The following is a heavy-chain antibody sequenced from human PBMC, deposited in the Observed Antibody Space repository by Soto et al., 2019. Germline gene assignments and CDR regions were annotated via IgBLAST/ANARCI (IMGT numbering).Heavy chain of an antibody. V-gene: IGHV4-59*12. CDR3: ARDKITGLFDY. J-gene: IGHJ4*02. Sequence: SETLSLTCTVSGGSISYYYWSWIRQPPGKGLEWIGYLDFTWSTNYNPSLKSRVTISVDTSKNQFSLKLTSVTAADTAVYYCARDKITGLFDYWGQGTLVTVSS. CDR2: LDFTWST. CDR1: GGSISYYY. D-gene: IGHD2-8*02.